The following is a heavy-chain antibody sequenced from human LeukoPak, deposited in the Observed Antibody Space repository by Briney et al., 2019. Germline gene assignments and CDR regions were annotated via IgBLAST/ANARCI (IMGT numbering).Heavy chain of an antibody. J-gene: IGHJ6*03. CDR1: GFTFSHYA. CDR2: ISGSGDAT. D-gene: IGHD3-22*01. CDR3: AKSVFDSSGDPYMDV. Sequence: GGSLRLSCAASGFTFSHYAMSWVRQAPGKGLQWVSSISGSGDATYYADSVKGRFTISRDNSKSTLYLQMNSQRAEDTAVYYCAKSVFDSSGDPYMDVWGKGTTVTISS. V-gene: IGHV3-23*01.